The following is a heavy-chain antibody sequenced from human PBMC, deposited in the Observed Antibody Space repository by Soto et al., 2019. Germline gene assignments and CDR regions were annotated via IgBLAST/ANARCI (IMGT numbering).Heavy chain of an antibody. CDR1: GGSVSSGSYY. CDR2: IYYSGST. J-gene: IGHJ6*02. D-gene: IGHD3-10*01. CDR3: ARDKGYYGSGSYLVYYYYGMDV. Sequence: SETLSLTCTVSGGSVSSGSYYWSWIRQPPGKGLEWIGYIYYSGSTNYNPSLESRVTISVDTSKNQFSLKLSSVTAADTAVYYCARDKGYYGSGSYLVYYYYGMDVWGQGTTVTVSS. V-gene: IGHV4-61*01.